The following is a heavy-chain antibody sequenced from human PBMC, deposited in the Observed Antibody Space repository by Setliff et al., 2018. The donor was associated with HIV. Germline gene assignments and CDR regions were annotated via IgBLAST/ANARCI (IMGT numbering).Heavy chain of an antibody. D-gene: IGHD1-26*01. V-gene: IGHV4-39*07. CDR1: GGSISSTSYY. J-gene: IGHJ3*02. CDR2: ISHSGST. Sequence: PSETLSLTCTVSGGSISSTSYYWGWIRQSPGKGLEWIGEISHSGSTNYNLSLKSRITISVDTSKNQFSLKLSSVTAADTAVYYCARRPRIVGVRKNAFDIWGQGTMVTVSS. CDR3: ARRPRIVGVRKNAFDI.